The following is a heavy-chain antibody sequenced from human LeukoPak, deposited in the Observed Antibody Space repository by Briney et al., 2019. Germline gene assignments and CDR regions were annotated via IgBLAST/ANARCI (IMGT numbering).Heavy chain of an antibody. V-gene: IGHV3-48*02. Sequence: GGSLRLSCAASGFTFSSYHMNWVRQAPGKGLEWVSYISSSSGTIYYADSVKGRFTTSRDNAKNSLYLQMNNLRDEDTAVYYCARGRLWFGELLDTYNWFDPWGQGTLVTVSS. CDR2: ISSSSGTI. CDR3: ARGRLWFGELLDTYNWFDP. D-gene: IGHD3-10*01. CDR1: GFTFSSYH. J-gene: IGHJ5*02.